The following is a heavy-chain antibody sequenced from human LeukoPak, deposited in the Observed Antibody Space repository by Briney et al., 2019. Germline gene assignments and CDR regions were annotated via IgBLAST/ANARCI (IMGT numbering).Heavy chain of an antibody. D-gene: IGHD3-10*01. Sequence: SETLSLTCAVYGGSFSGYYWSWIRQPPGKGLEWIGEINHSGSTNYNPSLKSRVTISVDTSKNQFSLKLSSVTAADTAVYYRAGPVSGSYSKGFDPWGQGTLVTVSS. CDR2: INHSGST. V-gene: IGHV4-34*01. J-gene: IGHJ5*02. CDR1: GGSFSGYY. CDR3: AGPVSGSYSKGFDP.